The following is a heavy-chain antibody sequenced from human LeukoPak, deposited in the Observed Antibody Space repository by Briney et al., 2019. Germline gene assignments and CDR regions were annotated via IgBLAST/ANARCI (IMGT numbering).Heavy chain of an antibody. Sequence: SETLSLTCTVSGGSISSYYWSWIRQPAGRGLEWIGRIYTSGSTNYNPSLKSRVTMSVDTSKNQFSLKLSSVTAADTAVYYCAREEGLWSGYYYYYYYMDVWGKGTTVTVSS. CDR2: IYTSGST. CDR1: GGSISSYY. J-gene: IGHJ6*03. CDR3: AREEGLWSGYYYYYYYMDV. V-gene: IGHV4-4*07. D-gene: IGHD3-3*01.